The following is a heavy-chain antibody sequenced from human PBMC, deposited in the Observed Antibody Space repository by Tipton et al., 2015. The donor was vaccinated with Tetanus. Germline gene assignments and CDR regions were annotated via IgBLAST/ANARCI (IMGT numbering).Heavy chain of an antibody. CDR2: IYYTGNT. CDR1: GASINAGGYL. J-gene: IGHJ5*02. V-gene: IGHV4-31*02. D-gene: IGHD2-8*01. Sequence: RSLRLSCNVSGASINAGGYLWTWIRQHPERGLEWIGYIYYTGNTYYNPSLKSRVTISVDTSKNQFSLKLTSLTAADTAVYYCARRLIQNWFAPWGQGTLVTVSS. CDR3: ARRLIQNWFAP.